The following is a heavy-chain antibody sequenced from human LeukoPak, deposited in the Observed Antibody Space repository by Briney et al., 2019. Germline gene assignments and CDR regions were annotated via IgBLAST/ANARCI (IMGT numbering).Heavy chain of an antibody. CDR1: GGSISSYY. CDR2: IYTSGST. Sequence: SETLSLTCTVSGGSISSYYWSWIRQPAGKGLDGIGRIYTSGSTNYNPSLKSRVTMSVDTSKNQFSLKLSSVTAADTAVYYCARDGYYYDSSGYYSNFDYWGQGTLVTVSS. J-gene: IGHJ4*02. D-gene: IGHD3-22*01. CDR3: ARDGYYYDSSGYYSNFDY. V-gene: IGHV4-4*07.